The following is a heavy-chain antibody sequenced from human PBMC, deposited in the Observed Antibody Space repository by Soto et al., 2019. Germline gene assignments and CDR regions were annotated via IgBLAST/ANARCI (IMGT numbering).Heavy chain of an antibody. J-gene: IGHJ4*02. V-gene: IGHV1-46*01. CDR3: ATSVNSAMAFDY. D-gene: IGHD5-18*01. CDR2: INPNGGST. Sequence: QVQLVQSGAEVKKPGASVKVSCKASGYTFTHYYIHWVRQAPGQGLEWMGIINPNGGSTTYAQKFRSGFTMTRDTSTSTVYMELSSLRSEDSAVYYCATSVNSAMAFDYWGQGTLVTGSS. CDR1: GYTFTHYY.